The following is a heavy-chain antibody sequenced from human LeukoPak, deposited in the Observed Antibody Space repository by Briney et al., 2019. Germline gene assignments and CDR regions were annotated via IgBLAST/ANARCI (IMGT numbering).Heavy chain of an antibody. Sequence: ASVKVSCKASGYTFTGYYMHWVRQAPGQGLEWMGWINPNSGGTNYAQKLQGRVTMTTDTSTSTAYMELRSLRSDDTAVYYCARDADYYGSGSYRKELDYWGQGTLVTVSS. CDR2: INPNSGGT. CDR3: ARDADYYGSGSYRKELDY. CDR1: GYTFTGYY. V-gene: IGHV1-2*02. D-gene: IGHD3-10*01. J-gene: IGHJ4*02.